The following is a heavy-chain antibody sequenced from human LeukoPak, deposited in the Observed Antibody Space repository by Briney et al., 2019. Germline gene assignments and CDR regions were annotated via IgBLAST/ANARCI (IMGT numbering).Heavy chain of an antibody. V-gene: IGHV3-7*01. D-gene: IGHD3-22*01. CDR1: GFTFNNYW. CDR2: IKQDGSEK. J-gene: IGHJ3*02. Sequence: GGSLRLSCAASGFTFNNYWMSWVRQAPGKGLEWVANIKQDGSEKYFVDSVKGRFTISRDNAKKSLYLQMNSLRAEDTAVYYCARHNPYYDSSGYYLDAFDIWGQGTMVTVSS. CDR3: ARHNPYYDSSGYYLDAFDI.